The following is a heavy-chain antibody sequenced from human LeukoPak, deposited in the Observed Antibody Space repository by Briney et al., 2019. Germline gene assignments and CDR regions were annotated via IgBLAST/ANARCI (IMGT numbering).Heavy chain of an antibody. CDR2: INHSGST. D-gene: IGHD5-12*01. V-gene: IGHV4-34*01. CDR1: GGSFSGYY. CDR3: ARGLWLSLGAFDI. Sequence: SETLSLTCAVYGGSFSGYYWSWIRQPPGKGLEWIGEINHSGSTNYNPSLTSRVTISVDTSNNQFSLKLSSVTAADTAVYYCARGLWLSLGAFDIWGQGTMVTVSS. J-gene: IGHJ3*02.